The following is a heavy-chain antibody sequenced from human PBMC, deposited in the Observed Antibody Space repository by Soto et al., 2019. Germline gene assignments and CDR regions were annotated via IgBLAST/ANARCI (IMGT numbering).Heavy chain of an antibody. J-gene: IGHJ4*02. CDR1: GFTFSSYG. D-gene: IGHD3-10*01. CDR3: ARDVGGNSGFGVPLYYFDY. CDR2: IWYDGSNK. Sequence: GGSLRLSCAASGFTFSSYGMHWVRQAPGKGLEWVAVIWYDGSNKYYADSVKGRFTISRDNSKNTLYLQMNSLRAEDTAVYYCARDVGGNSGFGVPLYYFDYWGQGTLVTVPS. V-gene: IGHV3-33*01.